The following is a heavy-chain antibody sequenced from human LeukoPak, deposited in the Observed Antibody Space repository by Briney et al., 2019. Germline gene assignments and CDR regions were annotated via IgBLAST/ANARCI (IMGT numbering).Heavy chain of an antibody. Sequence: NPGGPLRLSCAASGFTFSSYSMNWVRQAPGKGLEWVSSISSSSSYIYYADSVKGRFTISRDNAKNSLYLQMNSLRAEDTAVYYCARGALDYDFWSGYYPPGYWGQGTLVTVSS. J-gene: IGHJ4*02. CDR1: GFTFSSYS. CDR2: ISSSSSYI. D-gene: IGHD3-3*01. CDR3: ARGALDYDFWSGYYPPGY. V-gene: IGHV3-21*01.